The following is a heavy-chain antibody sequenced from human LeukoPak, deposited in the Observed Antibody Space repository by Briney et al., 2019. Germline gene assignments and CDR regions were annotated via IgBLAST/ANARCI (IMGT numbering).Heavy chain of an antibody. CDR2: LSGSGAST. D-gene: IGHD4-17*01. CDR3: AKYYGDYYYYYMDV. Sequence: GGSLRLSCAASGFTFSSYAMTWVRQAPGKGLEWVSGLSGSGASTYYADSVKGRFIISRDNSKNTLYLQMNSLRAEDTAVYYCAKYYGDYYYYYMDVWGKGTTVTVSS. V-gene: IGHV3-23*01. CDR1: GFTFSSYA. J-gene: IGHJ6*03.